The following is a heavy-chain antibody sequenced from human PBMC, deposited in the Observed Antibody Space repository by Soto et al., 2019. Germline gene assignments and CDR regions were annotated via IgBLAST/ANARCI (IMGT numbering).Heavy chain of an antibody. CDR3: ARGYYDYIWGSYRYQWYYYYMDV. Sequence: GASVKVSCKASGYTFTGYYMHWVRQAPGQGLEWMGWINPNSGGTNYAQKFQGWVTMTRDTSISTAYMELSSLRSEDTAVYYCARGYYDYIWGSYRYQWYYYYMDVWGKGTTVTVSS. J-gene: IGHJ6*03. CDR2: INPNSGGT. V-gene: IGHV1-2*04. D-gene: IGHD3-16*02. CDR1: GYTFTGYY.